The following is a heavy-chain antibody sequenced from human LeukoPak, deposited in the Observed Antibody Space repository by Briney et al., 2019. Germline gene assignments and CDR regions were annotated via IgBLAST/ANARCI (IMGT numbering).Heavy chain of an antibody. D-gene: IGHD2-21*02. CDR3: ARQRRVAVVTAMTIDY. CDR1: GGSFSGYY. CDR2: MNHSGST. V-gene: IGHV4-34*01. J-gene: IGHJ4*02. Sequence: SETLSLTCAVYGGSFSGYYWSWIRQPPGKGLEWIGEMNHSGSTNYNPSLKSRVTISVDTSKNQFSLKLSSVTAADTAVYYCARQRRVAVVTAMTIDYWGQGTLVTVSS.